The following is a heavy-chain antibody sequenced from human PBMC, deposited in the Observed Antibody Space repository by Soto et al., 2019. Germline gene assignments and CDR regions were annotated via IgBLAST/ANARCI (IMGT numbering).Heavy chain of an antibody. CDR3: ARDQGYSYGYN. CDR2: INAGNGNT. J-gene: IGHJ4*02. V-gene: IGHV1-3*01. Sequence: ASVKVSCKASGYTFNSYAMNWVRQAPGQRLEWMGWINAGNGNTKYSQKFQGRVTITRDTSASTAYMELSSLRSEDTAVYYCARDQGYSYGYNWGQGILVNVS. D-gene: IGHD5-18*01. CDR1: GYTFNSYA.